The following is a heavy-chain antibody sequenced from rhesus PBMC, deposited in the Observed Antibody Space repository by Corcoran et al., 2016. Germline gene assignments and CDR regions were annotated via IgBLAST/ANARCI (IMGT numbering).Heavy chain of an antibody. Sequence: QVQLQESGPGLVKPSETLSLTCAVSVASFSTYWLPCLSQSPGKGQEWIGEINGYSGNVYYNPSLKSRVTISKDASRNQVSLEVSSVIAADTAVYYCSKDRLSHTWIARYFHFDVWGPGVLATVSS. J-gene: IGHJ5-1*01. V-gene: IGHV4-80*01. CDR3: SKDRLSHTWIARYFHFDV. CDR1: VASFSTYW. CDR2: INGYSGNV. D-gene: IGHD1-38*01.